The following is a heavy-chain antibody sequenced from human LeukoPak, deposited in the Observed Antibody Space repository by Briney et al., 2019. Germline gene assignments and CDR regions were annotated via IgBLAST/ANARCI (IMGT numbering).Heavy chain of an antibody. CDR3: ARDQGGYKNGYYYYYGMDV. CDR2: IYYSGST. CDR1: GGSISSYY. J-gene: IGHJ6*02. D-gene: IGHD5-24*01. Sequence: PSETLSLTCTVSGGSISSYYWSWIRQPPGKGLEWIGYIYYSGSTNYNPSLKSRVTISVDTSKNQFSLKLSSVTAADTAVYYCARDQGGYKNGYYYYYGMDVWGQGTTVTVSS. V-gene: IGHV4-59*01.